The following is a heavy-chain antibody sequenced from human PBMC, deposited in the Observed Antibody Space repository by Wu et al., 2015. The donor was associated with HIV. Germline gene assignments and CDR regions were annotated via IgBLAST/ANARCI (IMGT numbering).Heavy chain of an antibody. CDR3: AREKSIAAAVGRVWFDP. V-gene: IGHV1-46*01. CDR2: INPSGGST. Sequence: QVQLVQSGAEVKKPGASVKVSCKASGYTFTSYYMHWVRQAPGQGLEWMGIINPSGGSTSYAQKFQGRVTMTRDTSTSTVYMELSSLRSEDTAVYYCAREKSIAAAVGRVWFDPVGPGNPGHRLL. D-gene: IGHD6-13*01. CDR1: GYTFTSYY. J-gene: IGHJ5*02.